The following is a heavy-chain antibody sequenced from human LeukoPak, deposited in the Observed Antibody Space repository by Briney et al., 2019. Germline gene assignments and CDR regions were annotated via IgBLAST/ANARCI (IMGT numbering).Heavy chain of an antibody. Sequence: PGGSLRLSCGASGFTFNRYGMQWVRQAPGKGLEWVAVISYDGSKTYHRDSVKGRFTISRDNAKNTLYLQMNSLRDEDTAMYYCAKVELGDYDILTGYPDSWGQGTLVTVSS. CDR2: ISYDGSKT. CDR3: AKVELGDYDILTGYPDS. J-gene: IGHJ5*01. CDR1: GFTFNRYG. D-gene: IGHD3-9*01. V-gene: IGHV3-30*18.